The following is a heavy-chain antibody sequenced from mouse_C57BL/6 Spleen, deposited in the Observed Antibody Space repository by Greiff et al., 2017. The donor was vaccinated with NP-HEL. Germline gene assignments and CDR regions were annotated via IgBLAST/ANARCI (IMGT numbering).Heavy chain of an antibody. CDR1: GFNIKNTY. D-gene: IGHD1-1*01. J-gene: IGHJ2*01. V-gene: IGHV14-3*01. CDR2: IDPANGYT. CDR3: APYYYGSSYGYFDY. Sequence: EVKLEESVAELVRPGASVKLSCTASGFNIKNTYMHWVKQRPEQGLEWIGRIDPANGYTKYAPKFQGKATIAADTSSNTAHLQLSSLTSEDTAIYYCAPYYYGSSYGYFDYWGQGTTLTVSS.